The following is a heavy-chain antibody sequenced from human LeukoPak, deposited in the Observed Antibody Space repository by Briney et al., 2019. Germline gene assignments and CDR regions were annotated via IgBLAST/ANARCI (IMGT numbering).Heavy chain of an antibody. Sequence: SLRLSCAASGFTXSSYAMHWVSEAPGKGVERVAVISYDGSNKYYADSVNGRFTISTDNSKNTLYLQMNSLRAEYTAVYYCARDLYSSGYYYLHYWRQGTLVTVSS. D-gene: IGHD3-22*01. CDR1: GFTXSSYA. V-gene: IGHV3-30-3*01. CDR3: ARDLYSSGYYYLHY. J-gene: IGHJ4*02. CDR2: ISYDGSNK.